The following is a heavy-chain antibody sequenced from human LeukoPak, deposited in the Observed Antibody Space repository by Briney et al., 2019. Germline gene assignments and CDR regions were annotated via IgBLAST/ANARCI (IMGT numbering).Heavy chain of an antibody. CDR3: ARDPGGIAARLLKFDP. V-gene: IGHV4-34*01. J-gene: IGHJ5*02. CDR2: INHSGST. D-gene: IGHD6-6*01. CDR1: GESFSGFY. Sequence: PLETLSLTCAVYGESFSGFYWSWIRQPPGKGLEWIGEINHSGSTNFNPSLKSRVTISVATSKNHFSLKLSSVTAADTAVYYCARDPGGIAARLLKFDPWGQGTLVTVSS.